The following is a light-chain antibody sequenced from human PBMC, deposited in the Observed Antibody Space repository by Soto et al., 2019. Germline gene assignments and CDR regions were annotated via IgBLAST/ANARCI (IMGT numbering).Light chain of an antibody. CDR3: QQSYNRFT. Sequence: QMTHSPSSLSAFVGDIVTSTFRSSQTISSYLNWYQQKPGKAPKVLIYAASYLQTGVSSRFSGRGSGTDFTLTIDSLQPEDAATYYCQQSYNRFTFGPVTKVDI. V-gene: IGKV1-39*01. J-gene: IGKJ3*01. CDR2: AAS. CDR1: QTISSY.